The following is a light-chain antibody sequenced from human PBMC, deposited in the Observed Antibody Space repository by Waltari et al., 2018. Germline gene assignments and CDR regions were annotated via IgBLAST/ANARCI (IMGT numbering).Light chain of an antibody. CDR2: GAS. V-gene: IGKV3-20*01. CDR1: HIVTRA. CDR3: QHYLRLPVT. Sequence: ELVLTQSPVTLSLSPGESATLSCRTSHIVTRALAWYQQKPGQGPRLLIYGASNRANGIPDRFSGSGSGTGFSITISHLEPEDFAVYYCQHYLRLPVTFGQGTKVEVK. J-gene: IGKJ1*01.